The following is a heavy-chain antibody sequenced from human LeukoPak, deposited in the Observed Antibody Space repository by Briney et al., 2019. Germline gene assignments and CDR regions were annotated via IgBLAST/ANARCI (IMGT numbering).Heavy chain of an antibody. V-gene: IGHV1-2*06. J-gene: IGHJ4*02. Sequence: GASVKVSCKASGYTFTGYYMHWVRQALGQGLEWMGRINPNSGGTNYAQKFQGRVTMTRDTSISTAYMELSRLRSDDTAVYYCARDRWYSSGWYDDYWGQGTLVTVSS. D-gene: IGHD6-19*01. CDR2: INPNSGGT. CDR3: ARDRWYSSGWYDDY. CDR1: GYTFTGYY.